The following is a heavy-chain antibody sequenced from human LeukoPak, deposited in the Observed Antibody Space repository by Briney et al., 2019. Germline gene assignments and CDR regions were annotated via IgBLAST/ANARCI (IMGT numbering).Heavy chain of an antibody. J-gene: IGHJ5*02. CDR2: IYYSGST. V-gene: IGHV4-4*02. CDR3: ARVEDPTAAAVFWFDP. CDR1: GGSISSSNW. D-gene: IGHD6-13*01. Sequence: SETLSPTCAVSGGSISSSNWWSWVRQPPGKGLEWIGYIYYSGSTNYNPSLKSRVTISVDTSKNQFSLKLSSVTAADTAVYYCARVEDPTAAAVFWFDPWGQGTLVTVSS.